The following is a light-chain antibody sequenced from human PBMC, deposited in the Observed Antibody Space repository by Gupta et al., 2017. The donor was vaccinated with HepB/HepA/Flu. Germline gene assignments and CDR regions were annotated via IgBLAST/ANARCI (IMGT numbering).Light chain of an antibody. CDR1: EDISNY. V-gene: IGKV1-33*01. CDR3: QQDGRLPLS. J-gene: IGKJ4*01. CDR2: VAS. Sequence: DIQMTPSPSSLSASVGDRVTITCQANEDISNYLNWFQQKPGKAPKLVSFVASRLETGAPPRFSGSQSGTEFTFTISGLQPEDSATYYCQQDGRLPLSFGGGTKVEI.